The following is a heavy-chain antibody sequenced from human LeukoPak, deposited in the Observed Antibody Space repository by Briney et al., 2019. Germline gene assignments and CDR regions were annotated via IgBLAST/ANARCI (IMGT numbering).Heavy chain of an antibody. V-gene: IGHV3-23*01. J-gene: IGHJ6*04. CDR3: AELGITMIGGV. Sequence: PGGSLRLSCAAPGFTFSSYGMTWCRQAAGRGLEWVSTLSGSGCSTYYADSVKGRFTISRDNSKNTLYLQMNSLRAEDTAVYYCAELGITMIGGVWGRGTTVTISS. D-gene: IGHD3-10*02. CDR2: LSGSGCST. CDR1: GFTFSSYG.